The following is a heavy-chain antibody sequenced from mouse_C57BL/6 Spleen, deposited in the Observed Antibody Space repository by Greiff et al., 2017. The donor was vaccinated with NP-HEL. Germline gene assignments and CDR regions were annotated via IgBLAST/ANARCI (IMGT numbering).Heavy chain of an antibody. V-gene: IGHV1-22*01. CDR1: GYTFTDYN. CDR2: INPNNGGT. Sequence: VHVKQSGPELVKPGASVRMSCKASGYTFTDYNMHWVKQSHGKSLEWIGYINPNNGGTSYNQKFKGKATLTVNKSSSTAYMELRSLTSEDSAVYYCARIGRDGYYPFDYWGQGTTLTVSS. CDR3: ARIGRDGYYPFDY. D-gene: IGHD2-3*01. J-gene: IGHJ2*01.